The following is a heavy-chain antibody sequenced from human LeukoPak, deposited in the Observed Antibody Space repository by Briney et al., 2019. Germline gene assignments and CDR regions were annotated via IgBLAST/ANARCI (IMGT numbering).Heavy chain of an antibody. J-gene: IGHJ3*01. Sequence: PGASVKVSCKASGYTFTSYGISWVRQAPGQGLEWMGGIIPILGTTNYAQKFQGRVTITADESTSTLYMELRSLRSEDTAIYYCARDDYYDSSAYRENPFDVWGQGTMVTVSS. CDR1: GYTFTSYG. CDR3: ARDDYYDSSAYRENPFDV. CDR2: IIPILGTT. D-gene: IGHD3-22*01. V-gene: IGHV1-69*13.